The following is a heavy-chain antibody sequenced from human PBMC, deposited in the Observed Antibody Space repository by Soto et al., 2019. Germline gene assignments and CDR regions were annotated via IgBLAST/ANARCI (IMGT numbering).Heavy chain of an antibody. J-gene: IGHJ3*02. CDR1: GYSFTSQY. CDR2: INPNGGST. V-gene: IGHV1-46*01. CDR3: DGGQGVRPGGGGTEPLDI. Sequence: QVQLVQSGAEVEKPGASVKISCKASGYSFTSQYVHWVRQAPGQGLEWMGIINPNGGSTTYAQKVPGRVHLGGGTSQRQVLMGLRSLASEGPALFYGDGGQGVRPGGGGTEPLDIWGQGTMVTVAS. D-gene: IGHD3-10*01.